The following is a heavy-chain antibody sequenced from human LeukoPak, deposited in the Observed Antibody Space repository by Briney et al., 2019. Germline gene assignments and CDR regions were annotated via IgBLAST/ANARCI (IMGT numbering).Heavy chain of an antibody. J-gene: IGHJ3*02. CDR3: AHRALWPPNLVARGAFDI. D-gene: IGHD5-12*01. V-gene: IGHV2-5*01. Sequence: ESGPTLVNPTQTLTLTCTFSGFSLSTSGVGVGWIRQPPGKALEWLALIYWNDDKRYSPSLKSRLTITKDTSKNQVVLTMTNMDPVDTATYYCAHRALWPPNLVARGAFDIWGQGTMVTVSS. CDR1: GFSLSTSGVG. CDR2: IYWNDDK.